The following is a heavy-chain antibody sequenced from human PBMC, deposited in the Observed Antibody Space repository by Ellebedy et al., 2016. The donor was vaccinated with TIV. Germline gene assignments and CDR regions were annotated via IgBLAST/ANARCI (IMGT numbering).Heavy chain of an antibody. CDR2: VGSRNDYT. J-gene: IGHJ6*02. CDR3: ARADFFGVVKRRHSYFMDV. CDR1: GFTFSSYA. D-gene: IGHD3-3*01. Sequence: PGGSLRLSCAASGFTFSSYAIAWVRQAPGKGLEWVAAVGSRNDYTYNADSVRFTISRDNSKNTVDLRLSSLRAEDTAVYYCARADFFGVVKRRHSYFMDVWGQGTTVTVSS. V-gene: IGHV3-23*01.